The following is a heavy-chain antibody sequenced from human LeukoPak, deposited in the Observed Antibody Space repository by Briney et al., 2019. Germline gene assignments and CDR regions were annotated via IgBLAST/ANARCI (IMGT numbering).Heavy chain of an antibody. CDR2: IDHSGST. Sequence: SETLSLTCAVYGGSFSGYYWSWIRQPPGKGLEWIGEIDHSGSTNYNPSLKSRVTISVDTSKNQFSLKLSSVTAADTAVYYCARGRRRFDYWGQGTLVTVSS. CDR1: GGSFSGYY. CDR3: ARGRRRFDY. J-gene: IGHJ4*02. V-gene: IGHV4-34*01.